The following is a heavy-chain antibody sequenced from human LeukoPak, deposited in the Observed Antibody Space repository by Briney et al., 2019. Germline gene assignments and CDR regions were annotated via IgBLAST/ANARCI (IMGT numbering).Heavy chain of an antibody. CDR3: TRDLNVWGSYRFDY. J-gene: IGHJ4*02. Sequence: GGSLRLSCAASGFTFINYAMHWVRQAPGKGLEWVGFIRGKANGGTTEYAASVKGRFTISRDDSKSIAYLQMNSLKSEDTAVYYCTRDLNVWGSYRFDYWGQGTLVTVSS. D-gene: IGHD3-16*02. CDR1: GFTFINYA. CDR2: IRGKANGGTT. V-gene: IGHV3-49*04.